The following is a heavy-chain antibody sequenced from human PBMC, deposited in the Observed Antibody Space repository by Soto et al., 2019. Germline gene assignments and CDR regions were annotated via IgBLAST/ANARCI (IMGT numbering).Heavy chain of an antibody. Sequence: GGSLRLSCAASGFTFSSYSMNWVRQAPGKGLEWVSSISSSSSYIYYADSVKGRFTISRDNAKNSLYLQMNSLRAEDTAVYYCARDLGFRAYYYYYMDVWGKGTTVTVSS. CDR3: ARDLGFRAYYYYYMDV. V-gene: IGHV3-21*01. J-gene: IGHJ6*03. CDR2: ISSSSSYI. D-gene: IGHD1-26*01. CDR1: GFTFSSYS.